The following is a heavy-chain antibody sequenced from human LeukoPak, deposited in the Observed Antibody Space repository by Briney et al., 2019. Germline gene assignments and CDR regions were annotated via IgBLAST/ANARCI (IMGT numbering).Heavy chain of an antibody. CDR1: GFTFSNAW. Sequence: GGSLRLSCAASGFTFSNAWMSWVRQAPGKGLEWVSTLSGSGGNTYYADSVKGRVTISRDNSKNTLYLQMNSLRAEDTAVYHCAKGSYYYDSADYFDYWGQGILVTVSS. J-gene: IGHJ4*02. CDR3: AKGSYYYDSADYFDY. CDR2: LSGSGGNT. V-gene: IGHV3-23*01. D-gene: IGHD3-22*01.